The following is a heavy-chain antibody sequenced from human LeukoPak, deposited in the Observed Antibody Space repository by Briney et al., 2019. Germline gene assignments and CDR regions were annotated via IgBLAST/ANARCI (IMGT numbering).Heavy chain of an antibody. J-gene: IGHJ5*02. Sequence: ASVKVSCKTSGGTFNNPAISWVRQAPGQGLEWLGGIMPLFGTAGYAQRFQGRVTITKDESTRTVYLELTSLTSDDTAVYYCARDVHGDYGSGWFDPWGQGTLVSVSS. CDR2: IMPLFGTA. D-gene: IGHD4-17*01. CDR1: GGTFNNPA. CDR3: ARDVHGDYGSGWFDP. V-gene: IGHV1-69*05.